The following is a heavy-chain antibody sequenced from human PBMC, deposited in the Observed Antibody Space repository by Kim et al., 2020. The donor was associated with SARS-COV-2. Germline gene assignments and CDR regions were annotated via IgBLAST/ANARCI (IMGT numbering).Heavy chain of an antibody. Sequence: FKGRVTITADESTSTAYMELSSLRSEDTAVYYCASYTYYYDSSGPYYFDYWGQGTLVTVSS. CDR3: ASYTYYYDSSGPYYFDY. D-gene: IGHD3-22*01. V-gene: IGHV1-69*01. J-gene: IGHJ4*02.